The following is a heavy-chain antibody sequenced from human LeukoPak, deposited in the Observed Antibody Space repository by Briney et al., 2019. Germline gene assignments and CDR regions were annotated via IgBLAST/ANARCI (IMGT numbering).Heavy chain of an antibody. CDR2: ISGSGGST. CDR1: GLTFSRYA. CDR3: TKARFRPRGYYDTSGYDFDY. J-gene: IGHJ4*02. V-gene: IGHV3-23*01. Sequence: GGSLRLSCAASGLTFSRYAMSWVRQAPGKGLEWVSGISGSGGSTYYADSVKGRFTISRDNSKNTLYLQMNSLRAEDTAVYYCTKARFRPRGYYDTSGYDFDYWGQGTLVTVSS. D-gene: IGHD3-22*01.